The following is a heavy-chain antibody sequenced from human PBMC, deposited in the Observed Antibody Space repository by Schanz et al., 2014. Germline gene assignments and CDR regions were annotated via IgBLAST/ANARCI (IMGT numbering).Heavy chain of an antibody. D-gene: IGHD6-13*01. Sequence: EVHLVESGGGLVKPGGSLRLSCATSGFTLNNAWMNWVRQAPGKGLQWVARIKSKTDGETTDYAAPVKGRFSISRDDSQSTLYLQMNSLKIEDTAVYYCATASSPVREAGAGSSFHLWGQGTLVTVSP. CDR3: ATASSPVREAGAGSSFHL. CDR2: IKSKTDGETT. CDR1: GFTLNNAW. J-gene: IGHJ5*02. V-gene: IGHV3-15*01.